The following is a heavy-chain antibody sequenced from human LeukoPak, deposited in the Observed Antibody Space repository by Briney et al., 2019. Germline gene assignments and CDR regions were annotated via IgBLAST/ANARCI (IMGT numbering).Heavy chain of an antibody. V-gene: IGHV4-4*02. CDR2: INHSGST. D-gene: IGHD4-17*01. Sequence: SGTLFLTCAVSGGSISSSNWWSWVRQTPGKGLEWIGEINHSGSTNYNPSLKSRVTISVDKSNNQFSLKLSSVTAADTAVYYCARNGDYSIDYWGQGTLVTVSS. J-gene: IGHJ4*02. CDR1: GGSISSSNW. CDR3: ARNGDYSIDY.